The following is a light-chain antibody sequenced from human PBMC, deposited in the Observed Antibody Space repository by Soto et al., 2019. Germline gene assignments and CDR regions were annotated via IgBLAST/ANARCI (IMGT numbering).Light chain of an antibody. Sequence: QPVLTQSSSASASLGSWVKLTCTLSSGHSTYSIAWHQQQPGKAPRYLMKLEGSGSYNTGSGVPYRFSGSSSGADRYLTISLLQFEDAADYYCDTWDSNTHVVFGGGTKVTVL. CDR2: LEGSGSY. J-gene: IGLJ2*01. V-gene: IGLV4-60*02. CDR3: DTWDSNTHVV. CDR1: SGHSTYS.